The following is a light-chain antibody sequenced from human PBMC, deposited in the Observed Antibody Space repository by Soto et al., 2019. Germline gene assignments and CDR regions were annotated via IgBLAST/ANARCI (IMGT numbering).Light chain of an antibody. CDR2: GAS. J-gene: IGKJ4*01. CDR1: QSISRNY. CDR3: QQYGSSPLT. V-gene: IGKV3-20*01. Sequence: VLTQYPGTLSLSPGERATLSCRASQSISRNYLAWYRQKPGQAPRLLIYGASSRAAGIPDRFSGSGSATDFTLTISRLEPEDFAVYFCQQYGSSPLTFGGGTKVEIK.